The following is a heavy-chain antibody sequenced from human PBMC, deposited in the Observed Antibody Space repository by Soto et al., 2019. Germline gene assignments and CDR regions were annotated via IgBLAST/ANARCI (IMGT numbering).Heavy chain of an antibody. CDR1: GFTFSSYG. CDR2: ISYDGSNK. CDR3: AKLVNAVAGPFDY. Sequence: HPGGSLRLSCAASGFTFSSYGMHWVRQAPGKGLEWEAVISYDGSNKYYADSVQGRFTISRDNSKNTLYLQMNSLRAEDTAVYYCAKLVNAVAGPFDYWGQGTLVTVSS. J-gene: IGHJ4*02. D-gene: IGHD6-19*01. V-gene: IGHV3-30*18.